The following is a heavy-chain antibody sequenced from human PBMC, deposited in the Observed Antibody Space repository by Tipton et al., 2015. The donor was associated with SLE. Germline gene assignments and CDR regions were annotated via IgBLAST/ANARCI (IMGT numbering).Heavy chain of an antibody. CDR1: GFTFSSYA. D-gene: IGHD3-3*02. CDR2: ISSSGSPI. CDR3: ASPSSPQFHSMSI. V-gene: IGHV3-48*01. Sequence: GSLRLSCAASGFTFSSYAMHWVRQAPGKGLEWISYISSSGSPIYYADSVKGRFTISRDNAKNSLYLQMDSLRAEDTAVYYCASPSSPQFHSMSIWGQGTMVTVSS. J-gene: IGHJ3*02.